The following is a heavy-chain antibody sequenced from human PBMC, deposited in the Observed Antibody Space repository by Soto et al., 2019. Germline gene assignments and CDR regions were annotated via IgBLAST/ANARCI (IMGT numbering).Heavy chain of an antibody. D-gene: IGHD3-10*01. V-gene: IGHV4-4*02. CDR3: ARVDYYGSGSAPATFDY. J-gene: IGHJ4*02. Sequence: SETLSLTCAVSGGSISSSNWWSWVHQPPGKGLEWIGEIYHSGSTNYNPSLKSRVTISVDKSKNQFSLKLSSVTAADTAVYYCARVDYYGSGSAPATFDYWGQGTLVTVSS. CDR2: IYHSGST. CDR1: GGSISSSNW.